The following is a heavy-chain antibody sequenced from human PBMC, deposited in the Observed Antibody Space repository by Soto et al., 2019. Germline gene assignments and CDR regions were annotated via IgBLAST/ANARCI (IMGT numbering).Heavy chain of an antibody. CDR3: ARTLSSSAENWFDP. J-gene: IGHJ5*02. CDR1: GDSVSRTRAA. V-gene: IGHV6-1*01. Sequence: HSQTLSLTCAISGDSVSRTRAAWNWSRQSPSRGLEWLGRTYYRSKWYNDYAVSVKSRITINPDTSKNQFSLQLNSVTPEDTAVYFCARTLSSSAENWFDPWGQGTLVTVSS. CDR2: TYYRSKWYN. D-gene: IGHD6-6*01.